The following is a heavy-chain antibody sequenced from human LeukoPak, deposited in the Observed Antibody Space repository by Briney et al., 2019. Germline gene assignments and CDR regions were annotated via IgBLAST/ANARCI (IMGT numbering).Heavy chain of an antibody. CDR3: AKDVGGPLADAFDI. CDR1: GFTFSSYW. D-gene: IGHD2-15*01. V-gene: IGHV3-7*03. CDR2: IKKDGSDK. J-gene: IGHJ3*02. Sequence: GGSLRLSCAASGFTFSSYWMSWVRQAPGKGLEWVANIKKDGSDKYYVDSVKGRFTISRDNAKNSLYLQMNSLRAEDMALYYCAKDVGGPLADAFDIWGQGTMVTVSS.